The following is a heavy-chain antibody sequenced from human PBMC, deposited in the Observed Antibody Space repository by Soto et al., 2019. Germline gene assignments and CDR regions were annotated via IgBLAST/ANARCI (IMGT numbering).Heavy chain of an antibody. D-gene: IGHD3-16*01. CDR3: ARVRFAVQKMNYFDL. CDR2: ISAYNGAT. V-gene: IGHV1-18*04. J-gene: IGHJ4*02. CDR1: GYTFSNSG. Sequence: GASVKVSCKASGYTFSNSGINWVRQAPGQGPEWMGWISAYNGATNYAQSFQGRVTLTTYTSTTTAYMELRSLTSDDTAVYYCARVRFAVQKMNYFDLWGQGTLVTVSS.